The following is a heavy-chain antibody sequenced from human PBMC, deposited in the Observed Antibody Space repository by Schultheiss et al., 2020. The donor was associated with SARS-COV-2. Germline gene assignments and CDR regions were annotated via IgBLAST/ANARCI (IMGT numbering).Heavy chain of an antibody. D-gene: IGHD4-23*01. CDR1: GFTFSSYG. J-gene: IGHJ6*02. CDR2: ISYDGSNK. V-gene: IGHV3-30*12. CDR3: ARETGVVTSYYYYGMDV. Sequence: GGSLRLSCAASGFTFSSYGMHWVRQAPGKGLEWVAVISYDGSNKYYADSVKGRFTISRDNAKNSLYLQMNSLRAEDTAVYYCARETGVVTSYYYYGMDVWGQGTTVTVSS.